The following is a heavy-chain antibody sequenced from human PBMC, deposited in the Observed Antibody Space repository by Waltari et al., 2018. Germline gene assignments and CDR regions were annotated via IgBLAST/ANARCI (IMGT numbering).Heavy chain of an antibody. J-gene: IGHJ4*02. CDR1: AFTLRPYA. CDR3: ATELTRNCFDA. D-gene: IGHD2-2*01. Sequence: EVQLLESGGGLVQPGGSLRLSCAASAFTLRPYAMSWFRQAPGKGLGLASTHHLRRGNTFDAASVKRPFTLSGDNSRSTLYLEMNSLRAEETAVYYCATELTRNCFDAWGQGTLVTVSS. V-gene: IGHV3-23*01. CDR2: HHLRRGNT.